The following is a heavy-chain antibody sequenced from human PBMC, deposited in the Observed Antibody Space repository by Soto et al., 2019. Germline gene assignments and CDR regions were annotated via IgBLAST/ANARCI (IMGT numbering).Heavy chain of an antibody. V-gene: IGHV3-23*01. CDR2: ITKTGDT. Sequence: EVHLLESGGVLVQPGESLRLSCETSGFTFSNCVMTWVRQAPGKGLEWVSVITKTGDTDYADSVKGRFTISRDNSKNTVYLQLNSLRAEDTAVYYCAKGLLNGRWYAADWGQGTLVTVSS. CDR3: AKGLLNGRWYAAD. J-gene: IGHJ4*02. D-gene: IGHD6-13*01. CDR1: GFTFSNCV.